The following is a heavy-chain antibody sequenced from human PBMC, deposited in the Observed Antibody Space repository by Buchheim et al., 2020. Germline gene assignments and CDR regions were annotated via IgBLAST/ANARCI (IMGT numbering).Heavy chain of an antibody. J-gene: IGHJ4*02. V-gene: IGHV3-15*01. Sequence: EVQLVESGGGLVGPGGSLTLSCATSGFTFHDHWMSWIRQAPGKGLEWIARVKSTSAGGTIDYVTSVKGSIVISRDDSKNMLYLQMNSLKNEDTAVYYCTTEPRYWGQGTL. CDR3: TTEPRY. D-gene: IGHD3-9*01. CDR1: GFTFHDHW. CDR2: VKSTSAGGTI.